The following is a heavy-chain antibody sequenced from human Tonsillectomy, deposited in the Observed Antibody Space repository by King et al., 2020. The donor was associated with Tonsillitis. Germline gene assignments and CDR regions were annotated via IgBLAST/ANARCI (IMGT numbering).Heavy chain of an antibody. Sequence: VQLVESGGGLVQPGGSLRLSCVASEFTFSAYWMTWVRQAPGKGLEWVANINRDESQKHYVDSVKGRFTISRDNAKNCVYLQMNSLRAEDTALYYCARDYTPTGGSADYEALDSWGQGTKVTVSS. D-gene: IGHD2-15*01. CDR2: INRDESQK. V-gene: IGHV3-7*03. J-gene: IGHJ3*02. CDR1: EFTFSAYW. CDR3: ARDYTPTGGSADYEALDS.